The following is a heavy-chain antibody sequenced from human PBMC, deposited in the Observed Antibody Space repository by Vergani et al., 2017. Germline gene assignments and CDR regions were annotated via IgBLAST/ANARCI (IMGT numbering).Heavy chain of an antibody. Sequence: DVDLVESGGGFVQPGGSRRLSCAASGFPFRTFSMFWVRQPPGKGLAWVSKISPDGRTTEYADSVRGRFTISRDNSKDTLYLEMNSLRGEDSAVYYCVRHSWFRSCKSVNCSSWDYWGQGAPVTVS. CDR1: GFPFRTFS. J-gene: IGHJ4*02. D-gene: IGHD2/OR15-2a*01. CDR2: ISPDGRTT. CDR3: VRHSWFRSCKSVNCSSWDY. V-gene: IGHV3-74*03.